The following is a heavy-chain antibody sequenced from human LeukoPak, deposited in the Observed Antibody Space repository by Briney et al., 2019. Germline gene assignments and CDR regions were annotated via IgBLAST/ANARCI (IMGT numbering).Heavy chain of an antibody. Sequence: ASVKVSCKASGGTFSSYAISWVRQAPGPGLELMGGIIPIFGTANYAQKFQGRVTITADESTSTAYMELSSLRSEDTAVYYCAGTLSSSWYYFDYWGQGTLVTVSS. J-gene: IGHJ4*02. CDR1: GGTFSSYA. D-gene: IGHD6-13*01. CDR3: AGTLSSSWYYFDY. CDR2: IIPIFGTA. V-gene: IGHV1-69*13.